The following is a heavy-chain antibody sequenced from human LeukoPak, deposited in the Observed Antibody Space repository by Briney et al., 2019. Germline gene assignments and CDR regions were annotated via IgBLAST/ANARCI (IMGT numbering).Heavy chain of an antibody. J-gene: IGHJ4*02. CDR1: GGSISSGDYY. Sequence: SQTLSLTCTVSGGSISSGDYYWSWIRQPPGKGLEWIGYIYYSGSTYYNPSLKSRVTISVDTSKNQSSLKLSSVTAADTAVYYCASLFDCSSTSCYTGYFDYWGQGTLVTVSS. D-gene: IGHD2-2*02. CDR2: IYYSGST. V-gene: IGHV4-30-4*08. CDR3: ASLFDCSSTSCYTGYFDY.